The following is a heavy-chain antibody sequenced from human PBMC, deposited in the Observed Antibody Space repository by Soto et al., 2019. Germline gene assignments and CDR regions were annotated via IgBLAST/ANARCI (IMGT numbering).Heavy chain of an antibody. V-gene: IGHV1-18*01. Sequence: QVQLVQSGAEVKKPGASVKVSCKASDYTFTSYGISWVRQAPGQGLEWMGWISAHNGNTKYAQKLQGRVTMTTDTSTSTANMELMSLRSDDTAVYYCARDLAVGLVDYRGQGTLVTVSS. CDR2: ISAHNGNT. D-gene: IGHD6-19*01. CDR1: DYTFTSYG. CDR3: ARDLAVGLVDY. J-gene: IGHJ4*02.